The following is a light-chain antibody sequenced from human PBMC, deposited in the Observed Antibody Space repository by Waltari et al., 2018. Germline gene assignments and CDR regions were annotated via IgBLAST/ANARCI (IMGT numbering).Light chain of an antibody. CDR3: VLYLPSGIWV. CDR1: SGSVSTRFS. V-gene: IGLV8-61*01. CDR2: STN. Sequence: QTVVTQDPSFSVSPAGPVTLTCPFSSGSVSTRFSPGWYQETPGQAPRTLIYSTNTRSSGVPDRFSGSILGSKAALTITGAQADDESDYYCVLYLPSGIWVFGGGTKLTVL. J-gene: IGLJ3*02.